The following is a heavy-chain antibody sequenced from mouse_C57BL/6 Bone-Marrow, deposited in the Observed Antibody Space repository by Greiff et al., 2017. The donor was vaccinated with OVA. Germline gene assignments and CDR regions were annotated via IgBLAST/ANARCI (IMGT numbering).Heavy chain of an antibody. CDR3: AREGTLRLKFAD. CDR2: IYPGDGDT. CDR1: GYAFSSSW. D-gene: IGHD3-2*02. J-gene: IGHJ3*01. V-gene: IGHV1-82*01. Sequence: QVQLQQSGPELVKPGASVKISCKASGYAFSSSWMNWVKQRPGKGLEWIGRIYPGDGDTNYNGKFKGKATLTADKSSSTAYMQLSSLTSEDSAVYFCAREGTLRLKFADWGQGTLVTVSA.